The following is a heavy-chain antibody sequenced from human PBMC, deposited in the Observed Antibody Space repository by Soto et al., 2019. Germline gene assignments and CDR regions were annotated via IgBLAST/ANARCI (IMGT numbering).Heavy chain of an antibody. Sequence: QVQLVQSGAEVKKPGASVKVSCKASGYTFTRYGISWVRQAPGQGLEWMGWISAYNGNTNYAQKLQGRVTMTTDTKTSSTDMELRSLRTDDTAVYYCSRGDSSGYYDAFDIWGQGTMVTVSS. D-gene: IGHD3-22*01. J-gene: IGHJ3*02. CDR2: ISAYNGNT. V-gene: IGHV1-18*01. CDR1: GYTFTRYG. CDR3: SRGDSSGYYDAFDI.